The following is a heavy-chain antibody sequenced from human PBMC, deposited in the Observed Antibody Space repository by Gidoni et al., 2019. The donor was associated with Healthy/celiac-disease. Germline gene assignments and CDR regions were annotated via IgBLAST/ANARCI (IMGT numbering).Heavy chain of an antibody. Sequence: QVQLQESGPGLVKPSETLSLTCTVSGGSSSSYYWSWIRQPPGQGLEWIGYIYYSGSTNYNPSLKSRVTISVDTSKNQFSLKLSSVTAADTAVYYCARRLWFGEEDYFDYWGQGTLVTVSS. V-gene: IGHV4-59*01. J-gene: IGHJ4*02. D-gene: IGHD3-10*01. CDR2: IYYSGST. CDR3: ARRLWFGEEDYFDY. CDR1: GGSSSSYY.